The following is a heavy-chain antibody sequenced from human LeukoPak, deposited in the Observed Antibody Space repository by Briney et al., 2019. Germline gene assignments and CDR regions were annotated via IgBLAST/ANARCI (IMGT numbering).Heavy chain of an antibody. V-gene: IGHV3-30-3*01. CDR2: ISYDGSNK. J-gene: IGHJ4*02. D-gene: IGHD1-26*01. CDR3: ARDREWEVFDY. Sequence: GGSLRLSCAASGFTFSSYAMHWVRQAPGKGLEWVAVISYDGSNKYYADSVKGRFTVSRDNSKNTLYLQMNSLRAEDTAVYYCARDREWEVFDYWGQGTLVTVSS. CDR1: GFTFSSYA.